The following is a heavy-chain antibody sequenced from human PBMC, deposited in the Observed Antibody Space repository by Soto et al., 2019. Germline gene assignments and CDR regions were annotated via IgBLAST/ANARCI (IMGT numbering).Heavy chain of an antibody. CDR1: GYTFTSYG. V-gene: IGHV1-18*01. Sequence: ASVKVSCKASGYTFTSYGISWVRQAPGQGLEWMGWISAYNGNTNYAQKLQGRVTMTTDTSTSTAYMELRSLRSDDTAVYYCAIGVTYGVAGTLFDPWGKGTLVPVSS. CDR3: AIGVTYGVAGTLFDP. CDR2: ISAYNGNT. D-gene: IGHD6-19*01. J-gene: IGHJ5*02.